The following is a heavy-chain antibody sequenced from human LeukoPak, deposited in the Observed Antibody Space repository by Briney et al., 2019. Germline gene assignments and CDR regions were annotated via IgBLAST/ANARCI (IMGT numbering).Heavy chain of an antibody. V-gene: IGHV4-38-2*02. CDR1: GYSISSGFY. Sequence: SETLSLTCSVSGYSISSGFYWDWIRQPPGKGPEWIGSFHHSGSTPYNPSLNSRVSISVDTSKNQLCLKLSSVTAADTAVYYCARREGYNFDYWGQGTLVTVSS. CDR3: ARREGYNFDY. J-gene: IGHJ4*02. D-gene: IGHD5-24*01. CDR2: FHHSGST.